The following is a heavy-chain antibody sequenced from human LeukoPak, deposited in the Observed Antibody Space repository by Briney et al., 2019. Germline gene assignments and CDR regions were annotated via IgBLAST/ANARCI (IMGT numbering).Heavy chain of an antibody. Sequence: GASVKVSCKASGDTFTSYYIHWVRQAPGQGLEWMGIINPSGGSTTYAQKFQGRVTMTRDTSTSTVYMELSSLRSEDTAVYYCAREILGAYDSSGYTFDYWGQGSLVTVSS. D-gene: IGHD3-22*01. CDR1: GDTFTSYY. J-gene: IGHJ4*02. V-gene: IGHV1-46*01. CDR2: INPSGGST. CDR3: AREILGAYDSSGYTFDY.